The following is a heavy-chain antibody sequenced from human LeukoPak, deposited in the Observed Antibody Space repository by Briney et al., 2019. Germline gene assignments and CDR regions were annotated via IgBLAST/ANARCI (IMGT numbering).Heavy chain of an antibody. V-gene: IGHV3-48*03. CDR3: ARVSHSGSFDY. Sequence: GGSLRLSCAASGFTFSTYEMNWVRQAPGKGLEWVSYISSSGSTIYYADSVKGRFTISRDNAKNSLYLQMNSLRAEDTAVYYCARVSHSGSFDYWGQGTLVTVSS. CDR2: ISSSGSTI. J-gene: IGHJ4*02. CDR1: GFTFSTYE. D-gene: IGHD3-10*01.